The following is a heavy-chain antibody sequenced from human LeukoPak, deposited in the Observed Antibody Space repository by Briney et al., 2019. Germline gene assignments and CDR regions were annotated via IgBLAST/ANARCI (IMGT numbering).Heavy chain of an antibody. D-gene: IGHD6-13*01. Sequence: SETLSLTCTVSGGSISSGSYYWSWIRQPAGKGLEWIGRIYTSGSTNYNPSLKSRVTISVDTSKNQFSLKLSSVTAADTAVYYCARGEAAAFDPWGQGTLVTVSS. CDR3: ARGEAAAFDP. CDR1: GGSISSGSYY. V-gene: IGHV4-61*02. J-gene: IGHJ5*02. CDR2: IYTSGST.